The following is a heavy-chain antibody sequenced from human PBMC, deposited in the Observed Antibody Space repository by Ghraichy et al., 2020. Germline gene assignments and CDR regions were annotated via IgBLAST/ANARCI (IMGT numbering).Heavy chain of an antibody. J-gene: IGHJ5*02. V-gene: IGHV4-59*08. D-gene: IGHD2-8*01. CDR1: GDSISPYY. CDR2: IHYSGST. CDR3: ARRGGVLFDP. Sequence: SETLSLTCTVSGDSISPYYWNWIRQPPGKGLEWIGYIHYSGSTNYNPSLKSRVTISVDMSKNQFSLKLSSVTAADTAVYYCARRGGVLFDPWGQGTLVTVSS.